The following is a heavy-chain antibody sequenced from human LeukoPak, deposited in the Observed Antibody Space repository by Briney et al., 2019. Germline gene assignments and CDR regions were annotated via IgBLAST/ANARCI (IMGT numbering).Heavy chain of an antibody. CDR2: ISSSSSYI. Sequence: GGSLRLSCAASGFTFSSYSMNWVRQAPGKGLEWVSSISSSSSYIYYADSVKGRFTISRDNAKSSLYLQMNSLSAEDTAVYYCARDSTYSSSWYLGWFDPWGQGTLVTVSS. J-gene: IGHJ5*02. D-gene: IGHD6-13*01. CDR1: GFTFSSYS. CDR3: ARDSTYSSSWYLGWFDP. V-gene: IGHV3-21*01.